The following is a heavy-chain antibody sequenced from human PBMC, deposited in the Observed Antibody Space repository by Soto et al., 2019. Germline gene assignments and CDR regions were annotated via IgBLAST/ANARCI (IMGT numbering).Heavy chain of an antibody. CDR1: GGTFSSYA. CDR2: IIPIFGTA. D-gene: IGHD3-22*01. V-gene: IGHV1-69*06. J-gene: IGHJ5*02. Sequence: QVQLVQSGAEVKKPGSSVKVSCKASGGTFSSYAISWVRQAPGQGLEWMGGIIPIFGTANYAQKFQGRVTITADKSTSTAYMELSSLRAEDTAVYYCARSKWHYYDSSGYYRWGQGTLVTVSS. CDR3: ARSKWHYYDSSGYYR.